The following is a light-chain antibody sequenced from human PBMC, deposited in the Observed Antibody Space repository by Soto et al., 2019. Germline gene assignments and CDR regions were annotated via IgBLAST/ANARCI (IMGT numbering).Light chain of an antibody. CDR2: KIS. CDR3: MQGTHFPRT. J-gene: IGKJ1*01. Sequence: DIVMTQTPLSSPVTLGQPASISCRSSESLLHIDGTTYLSWLQQRPGQPPRVIIYKISDRLSGVPDRFSGSGVGTDFTLKISRVEAEDVGVYYCMQGTHFPRTFGQGTKVDIK. CDR1: ESLLHIDGTTY. V-gene: IGKV2-24*01.